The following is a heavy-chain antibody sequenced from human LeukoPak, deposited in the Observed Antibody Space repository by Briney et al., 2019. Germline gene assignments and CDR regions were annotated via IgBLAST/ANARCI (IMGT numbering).Heavy chain of an antibody. CDR3: ARDREYSSGWYLVY. CDR1: RYTLTSYG. J-gene: IGHJ4*02. D-gene: IGHD6-19*01. Sequence: ASVKVSCEAPRYTLTSYGISCVRPAPGQGLGCMGWISAYNGNTNYAQTLQGRVTMTTDTSTSTAYMELRSLRSDDTAVYYCARDREYSSGWYLVYWGQGTLVTVSS. V-gene: IGHV1-18*04. CDR2: ISAYNGNT.